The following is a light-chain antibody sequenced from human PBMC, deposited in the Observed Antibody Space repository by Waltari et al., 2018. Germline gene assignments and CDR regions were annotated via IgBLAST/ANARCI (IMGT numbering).Light chain of an antibody. J-gene: IGKJ5*01. V-gene: IGKV1-39*01. CDR3: QQTYKTPIT. Sequence: DIQMTQSPSSLSASVGDTVTITCRADQSINTYLNWYQQRPGKAPKLLIYAASTLQGGVPSRFSGSGSGTDFTLTISSLQPEYFATFYCQQTYKTPITFGQGTRLDVK. CDR1: QSINTY. CDR2: AAS.